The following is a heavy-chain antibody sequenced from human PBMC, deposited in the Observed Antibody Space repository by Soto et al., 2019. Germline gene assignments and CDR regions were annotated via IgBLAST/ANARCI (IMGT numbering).Heavy chain of an antibody. CDR3: ARGNDYSNHHFGY. Sequence: GSLRRSCAASGLTFSSYAMHWVRQDPGKGLEWVAVISYDGSNKYYADSVKGRFTISRDNSKNTLYLQMNSLRAEDTAVYYCARGNDYSNHHFGYWRQLPLVTVPS. CDR1: GLTFSSYA. CDR2: ISYDGSNK. V-gene: IGHV3-30-3*01. J-gene: IGHJ4*02. D-gene: IGHD4-4*01.